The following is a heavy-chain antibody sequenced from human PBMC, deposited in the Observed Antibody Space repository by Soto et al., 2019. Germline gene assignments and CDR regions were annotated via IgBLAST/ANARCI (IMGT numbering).Heavy chain of an antibody. V-gene: IGHV4-59*08. CDR2: EYSGST. D-gene: IGHD6-19*01. Sequence: QVQLQESGPGLVTPSETLSLTCTVSGASITRDHWNWIRQPPGKGLEWIGEYSGSTNYNPSLKSRVTISVDTSKNQFSLKLSSVTAADTALYFCATYTSGGGGRGYWGQGTLVTVSS. CDR1: GASITRDH. CDR3: ATYTSGGGGRGY. J-gene: IGHJ4*02.